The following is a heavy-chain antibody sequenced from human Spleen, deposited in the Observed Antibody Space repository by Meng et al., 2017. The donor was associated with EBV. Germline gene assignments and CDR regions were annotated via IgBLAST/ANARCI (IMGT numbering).Heavy chain of an antibody. V-gene: IGHV3-21*01. CDR3: ARGGVGAPDY. CDR1: GFTFRNSA. Sequence: QRLESGGGLVQPGGTLRVCCAASGFTFRNSAMSWFRQAPGKGLEWVSCISSNRNYIYYADSVKGRFTISRDDAKNSLYLQMNSLTAGDTAVYYCARGGVGAPDYWGQGTLVTVSS. CDR2: ISSNRNYI. J-gene: IGHJ4*02. D-gene: IGHD1-26*01.